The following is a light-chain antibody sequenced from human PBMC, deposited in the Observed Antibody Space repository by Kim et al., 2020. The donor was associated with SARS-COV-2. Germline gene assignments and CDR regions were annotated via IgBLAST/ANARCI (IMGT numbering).Light chain of an antibody. Sequence: SAGETTALPCRASQGLSSSYLACYQHKPVQAPMLLIYSASSSATGIPDRFSGSGSGTDFTLTISRLEPEDFAVYYCQQYGSSPWTFGQGTKVEIK. CDR2: SAS. CDR1: QGLSSSY. J-gene: IGKJ1*01. CDR3: QQYGSSPWT. V-gene: IGKV3-20*01.